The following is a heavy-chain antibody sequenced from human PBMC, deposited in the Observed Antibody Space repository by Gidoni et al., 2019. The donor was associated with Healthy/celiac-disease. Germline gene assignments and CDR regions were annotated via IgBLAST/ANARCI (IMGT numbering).Heavy chain of an antibody. J-gene: IGHJ6*02. V-gene: IGHV1-69*01. D-gene: IGHD3-3*01. CDR1: GGTFSSYA. Sequence: QVQLVQSGAEVKTPGSSVKVSCKASGGTFSSYAISWVRQAPGQGLEWMGGIIPIFGTANYAQKFQGRVTITADESTSTAYMELSSLRSEDTAVYYCARDLTYDSGAYTDYYYGMDVWGQGTTVTVSS. CDR2: IIPIFGTA. CDR3: ARDLTYDSGAYTDYYYGMDV.